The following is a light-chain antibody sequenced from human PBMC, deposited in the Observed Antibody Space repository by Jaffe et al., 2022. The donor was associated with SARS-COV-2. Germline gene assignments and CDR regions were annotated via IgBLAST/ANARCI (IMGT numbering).Light chain of an antibody. V-gene: IGKV3-20*01. J-gene: IGKJ1*01. Sequence: EIVLTQSPGTLSLSPGERATLSCRASQSVSNNYLAWYQHKPGQAPRLLIYGASSRASGIPDRFSGSGSGTDFTLTISSLEPEDFAVYYCQQYTTSPPRTFGQGTKVEIK. CDR2: GAS. CDR1: QSVSNNY. CDR3: QQYTTSPPRT.